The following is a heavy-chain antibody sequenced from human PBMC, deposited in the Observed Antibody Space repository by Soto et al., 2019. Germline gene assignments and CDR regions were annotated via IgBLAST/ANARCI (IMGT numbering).Heavy chain of an antibody. CDR2: SSYDGSNE. D-gene: IGHD1-26*01. CDR1: GFTFRNYG. Sequence: ESGGGVVQPGRSLRLSCAASGFTFRNYGMHWVRQAPGKGLEWVAVSSYDGSNEYYADSVKGRFTISRDDSKNTLDLQMNSLRDEDTAVYYCAKDREHQLIRGWFDPWGQGTLVTVSP. CDR3: AKDREHQLIRGWFDP. V-gene: IGHV3-30*18. J-gene: IGHJ5*02.